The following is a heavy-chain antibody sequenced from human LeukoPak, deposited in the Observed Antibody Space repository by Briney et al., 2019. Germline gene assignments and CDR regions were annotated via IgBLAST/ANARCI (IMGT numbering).Heavy chain of an antibody. D-gene: IGHD6-19*01. J-gene: IGHJ4*02. V-gene: IGHV3-72*01. CDR1: GFTFSSNG. CDR2: TRNRANSYTT. Sequence: GGSLRLSCAASGFTFSSNGMNWVRQAPGKGLEWVGRTRNRANSYTTEYATSVKGRFTISRDDSKNSMYLQMNSLRVEDTAVYYCATERQSPYFDYWGLGTLDTVSS. CDR3: ATERQSPYFDY.